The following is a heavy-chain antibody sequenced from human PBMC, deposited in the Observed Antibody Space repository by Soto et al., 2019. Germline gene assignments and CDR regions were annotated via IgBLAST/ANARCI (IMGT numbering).Heavy chain of an antibody. J-gene: IGHJ5*02. V-gene: IGHV3-23*01. CDR1: GFTFSSYA. Sequence: EVQLLESGGGLVQPGESLRLSCAASGFTFSSYAMSWVRQAPGKGLEWVSAISGSGGSTYYADSVKGRFTISRDNSKNTLYLQMNSLRAEDTAVYYCAKWAGAGYNWNDGWFDPWGQGTLVTVSS. CDR2: ISGSGGST. CDR3: AKWAGAGYNWNDGWFDP. D-gene: IGHD1-1*01.